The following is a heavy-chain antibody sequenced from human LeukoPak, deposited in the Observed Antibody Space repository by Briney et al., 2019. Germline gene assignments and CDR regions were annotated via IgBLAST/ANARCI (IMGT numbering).Heavy chain of an antibody. CDR1: GFTVSSNY. J-gene: IGHJ4*02. CDR2: IYSGGST. Sequence: GGSLRLSCAASGFTVSSNYMSWVRQAPGKGLEWVSVIYSGGSTYYADSVKGRFTISRDNSKNTLYLQMNSLRAEDTAVYYCAKDSAPGIFGVVIAYFDYWGQGTLVTVSS. D-gene: IGHD3-3*01. V-gene: IGHV3-53*05. CDR3: AKDSAPGIFGVVIAYFDY.